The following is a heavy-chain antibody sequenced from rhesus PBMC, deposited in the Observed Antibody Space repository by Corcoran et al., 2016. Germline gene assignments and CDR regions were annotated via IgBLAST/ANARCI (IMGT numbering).Heavy chain of an antibody. CDR3: ARMVLYWYFDI. CDR2: INGNSGST. Sequence: QVQLQESGPGLVKPSETLSLTCAVSGASISSYWWNWHCQHPGKGLEWIGEINGNSGSTNYNPSLKSRVTISKDTSKNQFSLKLSSVTAADTAVYYCARMVLYWYFDIWGPGTPITISS. D-gene: IGHD2-21*01. CDR1: GASISSYW. J-gene: IGHJ2*01. V-gene: IGHV4-80*01.